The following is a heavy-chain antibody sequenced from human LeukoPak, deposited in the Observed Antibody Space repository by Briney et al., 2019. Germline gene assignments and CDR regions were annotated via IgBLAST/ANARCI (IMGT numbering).Heavy chain of an antibody. J-gene: IGHJ4*02. V-gene: IGHV4-59*01. D-gene: IGHD6-19*01. CDR3: ARQAVAPDY. Sequence: PSETLSLTCTVSGGSISSFYWSWIRRPPGRGLEWIGHIYYSGNTNYNPSLKGRVTMSLDTSKNQFSLKLSSVTAADTAVYYCARQAVAPDYWGQGILVTVSS. CDR2: IYYSGNT. CDR1: GGSISSFY.